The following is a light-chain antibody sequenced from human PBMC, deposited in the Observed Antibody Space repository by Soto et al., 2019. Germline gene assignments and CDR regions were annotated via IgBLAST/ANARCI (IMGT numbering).Light chain of an antibody. CDR2: ASS. Sequence: DVQMTQSPSSLSASVGDSVTITCRSSQTVKTYLNWYQHKPGKAPQLLTYASSRLQTGVASRFSGSGSGTYFSLTISSLQPEDFATYYCQQTSTTPGTFGQGTKVEIK. CDR1: QTVKTY. CDR3: QQTSTTPGT. J-gene: IGKJ1*01. V-gene: IGKV1-39*01.